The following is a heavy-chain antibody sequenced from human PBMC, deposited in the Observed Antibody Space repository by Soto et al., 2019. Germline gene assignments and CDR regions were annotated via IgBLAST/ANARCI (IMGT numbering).Heavy chain of an antibody. D-gene: IGHD6-13*01. CDR1: GYTLTELY. J-gene: IGHJ6*02. CDR2: FDPEDGET. V-gene: IGHV1-24*01. Sequence: ASVKVSCKVSGYTLTELYIHWVRQAPGKGLEWMGGFDPEDGETIYAQKFQGRVTMTEDTSTDTAYMELSSLRSEDTAVYYCATDSSTPIAAAGTDYYYGMDVWGQGTTVTVSS. CDR3: ATDSSTPIAAAGTDYYYGMDV.